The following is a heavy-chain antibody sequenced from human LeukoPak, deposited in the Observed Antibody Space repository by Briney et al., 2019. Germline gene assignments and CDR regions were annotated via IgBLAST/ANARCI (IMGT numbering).Heavy chain of an antibody. CDR3: AREIRSEYWYFDL. Sequence: TSETLSLTCTVSGGSISSYYWSWIRQPPGKGLAWIGYIYYSGSTNYNPSLKSRVTISVDTSKNQFSLKLSSVTAADTAVYYCAREIRSEYWYFDLWGRGTLVTVSS. CDR1: GGSISSYY. J-gene: IGHJ2*01. CDR2: IYYSGST. V-gene: IGHV4-59*12.